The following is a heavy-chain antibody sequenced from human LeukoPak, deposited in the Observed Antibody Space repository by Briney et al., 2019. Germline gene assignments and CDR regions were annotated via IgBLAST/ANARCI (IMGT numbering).Heavy chain of an antibody. J-gene: IGHJ6*03. CDR1: GFTFRSYD. V-gene: IGHV3-30*03. CDR2: ISYDGSNK. CDR3: ARQWSGLVYYMDV. Sequence: GGSLRLSCAASGFTFRSYDTHWVRQAPGKGLEWVAVISYDGSNKSYADFVKGRFTISRDNSKNTLYLHMNSLRAEDTAVYYCARQWSGLVYYMDVWGKGTTVTVSS. D-gene: IGHD3-10*01.